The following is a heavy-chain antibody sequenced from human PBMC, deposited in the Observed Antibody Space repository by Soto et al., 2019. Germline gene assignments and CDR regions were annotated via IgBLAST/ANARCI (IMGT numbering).Heavy chain of an antibody. CDR2: ISSSSSYI. V-gene: IGHV3-21*01. CDR1: GFTFSSYS. D-gene: IGHD4-17*01. CDR3: ARDTVTTKYYFDY. J-gene: IGHJ4*02. Sequence: GGSLRLSCAASGFTFSSYSMNWVRQAPGKGLEWFSSISSSSSYIYYADSVKGRFTISRDNAKNSLYLQMNSLRAEDTAVYYCARDTVTTKYYFDYWGQGTLVTVSS.